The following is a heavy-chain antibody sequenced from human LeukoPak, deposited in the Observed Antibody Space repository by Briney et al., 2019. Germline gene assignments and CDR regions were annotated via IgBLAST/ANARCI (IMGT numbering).Heavy chain of an antibody. CDR2: MYTGGTT. V-gene: IGHV3-53*01. CDR1: GFTVSGTH. D-gene: IGHD3-16*01. CDR3: AKDEATSGGGLAS. J-gene: IGHJ4*02. Sequence: PAGSLRLSCAASGFTVSGTHLSWVRQAPGKGLEWVSAMYTGGTTYYADSVKGRFTISRDNSRNTLFLHMSSLSADDTAVYYCAKDEATSGGGLASWGQGTLVTVSS.